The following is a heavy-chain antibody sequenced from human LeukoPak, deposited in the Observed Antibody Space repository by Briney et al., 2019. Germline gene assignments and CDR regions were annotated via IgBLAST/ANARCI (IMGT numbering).Heavy chain of an antibody. CDR2: IYYSGST. Sequence: PSDTLYLTCTVSGGSISSYSWSWIRQPPGKGLEWMGSIYYSGSTNYNPSLKSRVTISVDTSKSQFSLKLSSVTAADTAVYYCARVHIAAAGPYYFDYWGQGTLVTVSS. CDR1: GGSISSYS. J-gene: IGHJ4*02. CDR3: ARVHIAAAGPYYFDY. D-gene: IGHD6-13*01. V-gene: IGHV4-59*07.